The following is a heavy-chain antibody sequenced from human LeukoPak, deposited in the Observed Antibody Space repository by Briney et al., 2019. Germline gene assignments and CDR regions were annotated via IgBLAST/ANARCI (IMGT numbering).Heavy chain of an antibody. J-gene: IGHJ4*02. D-gene: IGHD1-26*01. CDR2: IVPIFGTA. V-gene: IGHV1-69*13. Sequence: SVKVSCKASGGTFSSYAISWVRQAPGQGLEWMGGIVPIFGTANYAQKFQGRVTITADESTSTAYMELSSLRSEDTAVYYCARGGMPPTGSSLSFDYWGQGTLVTVSS. CDR3: ARGGMPPTGSSLSFDY. CDR1: GGTFSSYA.